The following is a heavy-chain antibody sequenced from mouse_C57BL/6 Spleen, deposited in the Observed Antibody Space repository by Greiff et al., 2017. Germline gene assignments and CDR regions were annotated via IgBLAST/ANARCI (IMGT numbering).Heavy chain of an antibody. J-gene: IGHJ2*01. Sequence: QVQLQQPGAELVKPGASVKMSCKASGYTFTSYWITWVKQRPGQGLEWIGDIYPGSGSTNYNEKFKSKATLTVDTSSSTAYMQLSSLTSEDSAVYYCARWDEEGRTFDYWGQGTTLTVSS. CDR1: GYTFTSYW. CDR3: ARWDEEGRTFDY. V-gene: IGHV1-55*01. CDR2: IYPGSGST. D-gene: IGHD4-1*01.